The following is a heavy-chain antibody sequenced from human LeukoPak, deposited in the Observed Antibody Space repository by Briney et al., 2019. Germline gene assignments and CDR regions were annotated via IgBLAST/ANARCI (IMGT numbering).Heavy chain of an antibody. J-gene: IGHJ4*02. CDR2: IIGDGSVT. V-gene: IGHV3-74*01. CDR1: EFAFSANW. Sequence: GGSLRLSCAASEFAFSANWMHWVRHAPGRGLVWVSRIIGDGSVTNYADSVKGRFTISRDNAKNTLYLQMNSLRAEDTAVYYCARFGSTTFADFWGQGTLVTVSS. CDR3: ARFGSTTFADF. D-gene: IGHD3-16*01.